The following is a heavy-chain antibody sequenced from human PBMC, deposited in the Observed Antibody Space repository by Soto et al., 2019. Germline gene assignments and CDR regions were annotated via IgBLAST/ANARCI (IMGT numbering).Heavy chain of an antibody. CDR2: THHSGRT. CDR1: GGSMSSSNW. CDR3: ARPSYYDLSEYFDY. V-gene: IGHV4-4*02. Sequence: SETLSLTCTVSGGSMSSSNWWNWVRQPPGKGLEWIGETHHSGRTNYNPSLKSRVTISVDKSISTAYLQWSSLKASDTAIYYCARPSYYDLSEYFDYWGQGTPVTAPQ. J-gene: IGHJ4*02. D-gene: IGHD3-22*01.